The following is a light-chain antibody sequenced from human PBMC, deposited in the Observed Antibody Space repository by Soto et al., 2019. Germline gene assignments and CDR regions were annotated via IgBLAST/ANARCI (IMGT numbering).Light chain of an antibody. CDR3: MQSLQLRT. V-gene: IGKV2-24*01. J-gene: IGKJ1*01. CDR1: RCLLHSDGNTY. CDR2: QIS. Sequence: DIVMTQTPLSSPVSLGQPASISCSASRCLLHSDGNTYLSWLHQRPGQPPRLLIYQISKRLSGVPDRFSGSGAGTSFTLKISRVEAQDVGIYFCMQSLQLRTFGQGTKVDI.